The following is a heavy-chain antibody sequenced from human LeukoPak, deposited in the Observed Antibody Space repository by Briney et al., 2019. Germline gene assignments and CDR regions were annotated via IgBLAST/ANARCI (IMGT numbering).Heavy chain of an antibody. J-gene: IGHJ3*01. CDR3: ARDIELST. V-gene: IGHV3-23*01. CDR1: GFTFSTYA. CDR2: ISFSGDNT. D-gene: IGHD3-16*02. Sequence: PGGSLRLSCAASGFTFSTYALHWVRQAPGKGLEWVSLISFSGDNTYYTDSVKGRFTISRDNSKDTLYLQMNSLRAEDTAIYYCARDIELSTWGLGTMVTVSS.